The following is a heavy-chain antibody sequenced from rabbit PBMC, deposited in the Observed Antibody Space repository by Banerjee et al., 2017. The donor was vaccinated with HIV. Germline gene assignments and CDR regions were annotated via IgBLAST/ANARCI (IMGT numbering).Heavy chain of an antibody. CDR2: IYSSSGNT. Sequence: SSSYHMCWVRQAPGKGLEWIACIYSSSGNTYYASWAKGRFTVSKTSSTTVTLQMTSLTAADTATYFCARDSYDDYGDWNLWGPGTLVTVS. V-gene: IGHV1S40*01. CDR3: ARDSYDDYGDWNL. J-gene: IGHJ4*01. D-gene: IGHD2-1*01. CDR1: SSSYH.